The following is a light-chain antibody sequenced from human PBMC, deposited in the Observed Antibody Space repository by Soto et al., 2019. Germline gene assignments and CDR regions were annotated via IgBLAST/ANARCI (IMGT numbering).Light chain of an antibody. V-gene: IGLV2-23*01. J-gene: IGLJ2*01. CDR3: CSYAGSSTNVV. Sequence: QSALTQPASVSGSPGQSITISCTGTSSDVGSYNLVSWYQQHPGKAPKLMIYEGSKRPSGVSNRLSGSKSGNTASLTISGLQAEDEADYYCCSYAGSSTNVVFGGGTKLTVL. CDR2: EGS. CDR1: SSDVGSYNL.